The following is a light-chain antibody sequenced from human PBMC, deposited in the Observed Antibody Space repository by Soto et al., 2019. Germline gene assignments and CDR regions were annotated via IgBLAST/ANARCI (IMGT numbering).Light chain of an antibody. J-gene: IGLJ3*02. CDR1: SSDVGGYNF. V-gene: IGLV2-11*01. CDR2: DVS. CDR3: CSYAGSYTWV. Sequence: QSALTQPRSVSGSPGQSVTISCTGTSSDVGGYNFVSWYQQHPGKALKLMIYDVSKRPSGVPDRFSGSKSGNTASLTISGLQAEDEADYYCCSYAGSYTWVFGGGTKLNVL.